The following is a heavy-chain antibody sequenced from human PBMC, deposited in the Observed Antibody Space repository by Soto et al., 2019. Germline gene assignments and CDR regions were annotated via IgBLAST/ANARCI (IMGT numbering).Heavy chain of an antibody. Sequence: GGSLRLSCAASGFTFSSNWMSWVRQAPGKGLEWVANINQDGSEKYYVDSVKGRFTISRDNTKNSLYLQMNSLRAEDTAVYYCARQEAWGQGTLVTVSS. CDR2: INQDGSEK. CDR3: ARQEA. V-gene: IGHV3-7*03. J-gene: IGHJ5*02. CDR1: GFTFSSNW.